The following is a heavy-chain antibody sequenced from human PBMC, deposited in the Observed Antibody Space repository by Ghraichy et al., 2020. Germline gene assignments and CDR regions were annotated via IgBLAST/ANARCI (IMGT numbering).Heavy chain of an antibody. CDR3: ARVVQTPLLGENYFDY. J-gene: IGHJ4*02. Sequence: SVKVSCKASGGTFSSYAISWVRQAPGQGLEWMGGIIPIFGTANYAQKFQGRVTITADKSTSTAYMELSSLRSEDTAVYYCARVVQTPLLGENYFDYWGQGTLVTVSS. V-gene: IGHV1-69*06. CDR1: GGTFSSYA. CDR2: IIPIFGTA. D-gene: IGHD3-16*01.